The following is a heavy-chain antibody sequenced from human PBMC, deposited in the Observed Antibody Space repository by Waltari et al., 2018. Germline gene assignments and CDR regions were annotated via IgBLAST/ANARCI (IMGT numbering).Heavy chain of an antibody. Sequence: QVQLQESGQGLVKPSETLSLTCTVSGGSISGYYWNLIRQPAGKGLDWIVRVYTSGSTNDNPSRKSRVTMSVDTSKNQFSLKLSSVTAADTAVYFCAREIDRGPGRWFDPWGQGTLVTVSS. CDR2: VYTSGST. CDR1: GGSISGYY. J-gene: IGHJ5*02. D-gene: IGHD1-26*01. V-gene: IGHV4-4*07. CDR3: AREIDRGPGRWFDP.